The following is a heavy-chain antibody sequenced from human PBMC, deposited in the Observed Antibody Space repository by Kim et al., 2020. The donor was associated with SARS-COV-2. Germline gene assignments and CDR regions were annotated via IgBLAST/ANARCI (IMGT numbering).Heavy chain of an antibody. Sequence: SSSSYTNYADSVKGRFTISRDNAKNSLYLQMNSLRAEDTAVYYCARDRAPWGQGTLVTVSS. V-gene: IGHV3-11*06. CDR2: SSSSYT. J-gene: IGHJ5*02. CDR3: ARDRAP.